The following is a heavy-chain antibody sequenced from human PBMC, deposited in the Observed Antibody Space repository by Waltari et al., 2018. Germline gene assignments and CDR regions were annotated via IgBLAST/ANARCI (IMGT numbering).Heavy chain of an antibody. V-gene: IGHV3-33*01. J-gene: IGHJ4*02. CDR2: IWYDGSNK. D-gene: IGHD3-22*01. CDR3: ARDLGIYPVSGNYYDSSGYFDY. CDR1: GFPFNNYG. Sequence: QVKLVEPGGRVVQPGRSLRRPCSASGFPFNNYGTHWVRHAPRKGLEWGAVIWYDGSNKDYADSVKGRFTISRDNSKNTLYVQMNSLRAEDTAVYYCARDLGIYPVSGNYYDSSGYFDYWGQGTLVTVSS.